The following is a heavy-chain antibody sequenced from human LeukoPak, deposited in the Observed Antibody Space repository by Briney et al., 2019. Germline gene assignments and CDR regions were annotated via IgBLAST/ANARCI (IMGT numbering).Heavy chain of an antibody. D-gene: IGHD3-3*01. CDR1: GFTVSSNY. J-gene: IGHJ4*02. CDR2: IYSGGST. Sequence: GGSLRLSCAASGFTVSSNYMSWVRQAPGKGLEWVSAIYSGGSTYYADSVKGRFTISRDNSKNTLYLQMNSLRAEDTAVYYCARVIMDDFWSGYYDYWGQGTLVTVSS. V-gene: IGHV3-66*02. CDR3: ARVIMDDFWSGYYDY.